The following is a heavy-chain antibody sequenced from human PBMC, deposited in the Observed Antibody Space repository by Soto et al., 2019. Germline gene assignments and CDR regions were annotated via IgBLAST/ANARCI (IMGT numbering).Heavy chain of an antibody. D-gene: IGHD3-3*01. CDR2: ISSSSSYI. J-gene: IGHJ3*02. V-gene: IGHV3-21*01. CDR1: GFTFSSYS. Sequence: EVQLVESGGGLVKPGGSLRLSCAASGFTFSSYSMNWVRQAPGEGLEWVSSISSSSSYIYYADSVEGRFTISRDNAKISLYLQITSLRAEDTAVYYCARDYDFLLDIWGRGRMVTVSS. CDR3: ARDYDFLLDI.